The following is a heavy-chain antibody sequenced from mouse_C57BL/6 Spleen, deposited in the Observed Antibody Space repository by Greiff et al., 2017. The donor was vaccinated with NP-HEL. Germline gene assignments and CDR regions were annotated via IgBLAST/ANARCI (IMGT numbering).Heavy chain of an antibody. CDR3: ARPSRYYAMDY. V-gene: IGHV5-12*01. J-gene: IGHJ4*01. D-gene: IGHD6-1*01. CDR1: GFTFSDYY. Sequence: EVKLVESGGGLVQPGGSLKLSCAASGFTFSDYYMYWVRQTPEKRLEWVAYISNGGGSTYYPDTVKGRFTITRDNAKNTLYLQMSRLKSDDTAMYYGARPSRYYAMDYWGQGTSVTVSS. CDR2: ISNGGGST.